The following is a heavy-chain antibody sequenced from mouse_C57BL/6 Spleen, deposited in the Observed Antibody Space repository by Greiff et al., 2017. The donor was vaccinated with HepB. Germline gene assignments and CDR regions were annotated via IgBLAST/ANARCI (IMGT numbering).Heavy chain of an antibody. CDR2: IDPETGGT. Sequence: QVHVKQSGAELVRPGASVTLSCKASGYTFTDYEMHWVKQTPVHGLEWIGAIDPETGGTAYNQKFKGKAILTADKSSSTAYMELRSLTSEDSAVYYCTSDDGYYRFAYWGQGTLVTVSA. V-gene: IGHV1-15*01. CDR3: TSDDGYYRFAY. CDR1: GYTFTDYE. J-gene: IGHJ3*01. D-gene: IGHD2-3*01.